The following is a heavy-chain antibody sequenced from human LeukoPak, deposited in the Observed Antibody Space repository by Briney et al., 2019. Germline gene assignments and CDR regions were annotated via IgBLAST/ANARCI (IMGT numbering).Heavy chain of an antibody. J-gene: IGHJ3*02. CDR3: AFEIGRSQGAFDI. D-gene: IGHD1-26*01. CDR1: GFIFSKYA. Sequence: GGSLRLSCAASGFIFSKYAMHWVRQTPGKGLEWVAAIWNDGSDENYAVSVKGRFTISSDNSKNTLYLQMNSLRAEDTAVYYCAFEIGRSQGAFDIWGQGTMITVSS. CDR2: IWNDGSDE. V-gene: IGHV3-33*01.